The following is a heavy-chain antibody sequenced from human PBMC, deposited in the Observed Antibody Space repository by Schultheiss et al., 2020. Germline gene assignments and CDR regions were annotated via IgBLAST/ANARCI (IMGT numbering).Heavy chain of an antibody. Sequence: SETLSLTCTVSGGSISSYYWSWIRQPPGKGLEWIGYIYYSGSTNYNPSLKSRVTISVDTSKNQFSLKLSSVTAADTAVYYCARHGITMVRGVIISAVDYWGQGTLVTVSA. CDR1: GGSISSYY. D-gene: IGHD3-10*01. V-gene: IGHV4-59*01. CDR3: ARHGITMVRGVIISAVDY. J-gene: IGHJ4*02. CDR2: IYYSGST.